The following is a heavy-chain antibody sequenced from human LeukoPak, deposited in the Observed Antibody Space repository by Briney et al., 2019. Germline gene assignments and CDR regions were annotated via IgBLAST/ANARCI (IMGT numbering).Heavy chain of an antibody. CDR1: GFTFSSYW. CDR2: INSDGSST. Sequence: GGSLRLSCAASGFTFSSYWMHWVRQAPGKGLVWVSRINSDGSSTSYADSVKGRFTISRDNAKNTLYLQMNSLRAEDTAVYYCAREGLIVGATCFDYWGQGTQVTVSS. J-gene: IGHJ4*02. V-gene: IGHV3-74*01. D-gene: IGHD1-26*01. CDR3: AREGLIVGATCFDY.